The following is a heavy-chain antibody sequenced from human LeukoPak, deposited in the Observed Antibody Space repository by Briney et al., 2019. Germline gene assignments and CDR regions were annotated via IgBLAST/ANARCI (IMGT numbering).Heavy chain of an antibody. V-gene: IGHV1-46*01. Sequence: ASVKVSCKASGYTFTSYYMHWVRQAPGQGLEWMGIINPSGGSTSYAQKFQGRVTMTRNTSISTAYMELSSLRSEDTAVYYCATALASSDDAFDIWGQGTMVTVSS. CDR3: ATALASSDDAFDI. CDR1: GYTFTSYY. J-gene: IGHJ3*02. D-gene: IGHD3-22*01. CDR2: INPSGGST.